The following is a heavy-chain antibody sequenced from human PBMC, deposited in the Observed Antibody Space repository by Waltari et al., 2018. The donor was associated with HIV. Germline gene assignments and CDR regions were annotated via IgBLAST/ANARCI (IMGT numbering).Heavy chain of an antibody. D-gene: IGHD3-3*01. V-gene: IGHV3-23*01. CDR2: ISGSGGST. J-gene: IGHJ6*02. CDR1: GFTFSSYP. CDR3: AKGHYDFWSGSYYYGMDV. Sequence: EVQLLESGVGWVQPGGSLSLSVAAPGFTFSSYPIRWLRQAPGKGLEWVSAISGSGGSTDYADSVKGRFTISRDNSKNTLYLQMNSLRAEDTAVYYCAKGHYDFWSGSYYYGMDVWGQGTTVTVSS.